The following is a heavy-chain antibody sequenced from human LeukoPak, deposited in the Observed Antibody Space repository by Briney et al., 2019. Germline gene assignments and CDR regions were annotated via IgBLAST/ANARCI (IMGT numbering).Heavy chain of an antibody. CDR2: IYYSVST. Sequence: SETLSLTCTVSGGSISTSDYYWGWIRQSPGKGLEWIGSIYYSVSTSYNPSLKTRVTISVDTSKNQFSLKLSSVTATDTAVYYCASLWSSYLDGWGKGTTVTVSS. J-gene: IGHJ6*04. CDR1: GGSISTSDYY. D-gene: IGHD3-3*01. V-gene: IGHV4-39*01. CDR3: ASLWSSYLDG.